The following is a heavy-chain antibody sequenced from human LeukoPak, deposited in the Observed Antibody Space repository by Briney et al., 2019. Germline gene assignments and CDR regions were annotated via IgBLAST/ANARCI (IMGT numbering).Heavy chain of an antibody. Sequence: GSLRLSCAASGFTFSSYAMSWVRQAPGKGLEWVSAISGSGGSTYYADSVKGRFTISRDNSKNTLYLQMNSLRAEDTAVYYCAKEDYYDSSGYYYSGPGDCWGQGTLVTVSS. CDR2: ISGSGGST. J-gene: IGHJ4*02. CDR3: AKEDYYDSSGYYYSGPGDC. V-gene: IGHV3-23*01. D-gene: IGHD3-22*01. CDR1: GFTFSSYA.